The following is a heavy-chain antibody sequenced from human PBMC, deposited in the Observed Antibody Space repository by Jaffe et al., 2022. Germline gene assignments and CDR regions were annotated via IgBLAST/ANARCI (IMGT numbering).Heavy chain of an antibody. CDR3: ARGVSPDYYGSGSYYDY. CDR1: GGSFSGYY. D-gene: IGHD3-10*01. Sequence: QVQLQQWGAGLLKPSETLSLTCAVYGGSFSGYYWSWIRQPPGKGLEWIGEINHSGSTNYNPSLKSRVTISVDTSKNQFSLKLSSVTAADTAVYYCARGVSPDYYGSGSYYDYWGQGTLVTVSS. CDR2: INHSGST. V-gene: IGHV4-34*01. J-gene: IGHJ4*02.